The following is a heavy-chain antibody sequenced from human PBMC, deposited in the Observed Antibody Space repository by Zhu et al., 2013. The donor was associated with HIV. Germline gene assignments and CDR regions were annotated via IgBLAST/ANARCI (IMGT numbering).Heavy chain of an antibody. CDR1: GGTFSNSA. CDR2: IVPMFATA. V-gene: IGHV1-69*12. J-gene: IGHJ4*02. D-gene: IGHD5-18*01. CDR3: ASLPRVMSVETAMVSDY. Sequence: QVQLVQSGAEVKKPGSSVKVSCKASGGTFSNSAISWVRQAPGQGLEWMGVIVPMFATANYAQKFQGRVTITADESASTAYMDLSSLRSEDTAVYYCASLPRVMSVETAMVSDYWGQGTLVTVSS.